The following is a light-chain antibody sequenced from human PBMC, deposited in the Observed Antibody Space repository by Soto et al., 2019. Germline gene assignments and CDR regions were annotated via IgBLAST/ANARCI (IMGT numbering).Light chain of an antibody. V-gene: IGLV2-23*03. Sequence: QSALTQPASVSGSPGQSITISCTGTSSDVGSYNLVSWYQHHPGKAPKLMIYEGSKRPSGVSDRFSGSKAGNTASLTISGLQAEDEAEYYCCSYAGWSTFVVFGGGTKLTVL. CDR3: CSYAGWSTFVV. CDR1: SSDVGSYNL. CDR2: EGS. J-gene: IGLJ2*01.